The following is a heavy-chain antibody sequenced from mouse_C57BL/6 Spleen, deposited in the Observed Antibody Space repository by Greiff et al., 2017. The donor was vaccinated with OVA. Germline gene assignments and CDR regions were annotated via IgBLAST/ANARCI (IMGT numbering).Heavy chain of an antibody. V-gene: IGHV7-1*01. Sequence: DVKLVESGGGLVQSGRSLRLSCATSGFTFSDFYMEWVRQAPGKGLEWIAASRNKANDYTTEYSASVKGRFIVSRDTSQSILYLQMNALRAEDTAIYYCARDEGSSGYAYWGQGTLVTVSA. CDR3: ARDEGSSGYAY. J-gene: IGHJ3*01. CDR2: SRNKANDYTT. CDR1: GFTFSDFY. D-gene: IGHD3-2*02.